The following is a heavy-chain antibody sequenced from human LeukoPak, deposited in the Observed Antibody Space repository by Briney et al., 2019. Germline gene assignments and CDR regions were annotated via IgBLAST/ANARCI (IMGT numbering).Heavy chain of an antibody. CDR3: ARGPPPGDTFDY. V-gene: IGHV4-59*08. J-gene: IGHJ4*02. Sequence: SETLSLTCTVSGGSISSYYWSWIRQPPGKGLEWIGYIYYSGSTNYNPSLKSRVTISVDTSKNQFSLKLSSVTAADTAVYYCARGPPPGDTFDYWGQGTLVTVSS. CDR1: GGSISSYY. CDR2: IYYSGST. D-gene: IGHD7-27*01.